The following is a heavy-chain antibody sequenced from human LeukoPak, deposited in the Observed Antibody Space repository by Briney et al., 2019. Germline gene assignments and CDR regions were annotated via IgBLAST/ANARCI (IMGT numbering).Heavy chain of an antibody. Sequence: ASVKVSCKASGYTFTSYDINWVRQATGQGLEWMGWMNSNSGNTGYAQKFQGRVTMTRNTSISTAYMELSSLRSEDTAVYYCARGLVNGYVRLFDYWGQGTLVTVSS. CDR3: ARGLVNGYVRLFDY. D-gene: IGHD5-12*01. J-gene: IGHJ4*02. V-gene: IGHV1-8*01. CDR1: GYTFTSYD. CDR2: MNSNSGNT.